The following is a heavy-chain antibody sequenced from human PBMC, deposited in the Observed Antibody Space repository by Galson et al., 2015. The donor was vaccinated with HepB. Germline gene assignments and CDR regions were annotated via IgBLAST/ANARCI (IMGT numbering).Heavy chain of an antibody. CDR2: ISSSGSTI. D-gene: IGHD3-3*01. CDR3: ARTIFGRTRAFDI. J-gene: IGHJ3*02. Sequence: SLRLSCAASGFTFSSYEMNWVRQAPGKGLEWVSYISSSGSTIYYADSVKGRFTISRDNAKNSLYLQMNSLRAEDTAVYYCARTIFGRTRAFDIWGQGTMVTVSS. V-gene: IGHV3-48*03. CDR1: GFTFSSYE.